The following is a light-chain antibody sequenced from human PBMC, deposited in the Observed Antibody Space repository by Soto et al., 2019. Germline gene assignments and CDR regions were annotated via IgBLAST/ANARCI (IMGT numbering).Light chain of an antibody. J-gene: IGLJ1*01. Sequence: QSVLTQPPSVSGAPGQRVTISCTGSRSNIGAGYDVHWYQQLPGTAPKLLIYGNSNRPSWVPDRFSGSKSGTSASLAITGLQAEDEADYYCQSYDSSLRGSVFGTGTKLPVL. V-gene: IGLV1-40*01. CDR1: RSNIGAGYD. CDR3: QSYDSSLRGSV. CDR2: GNS.